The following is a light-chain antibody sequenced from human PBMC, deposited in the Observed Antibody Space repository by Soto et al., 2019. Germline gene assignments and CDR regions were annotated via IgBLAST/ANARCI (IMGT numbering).Light chain of an antibody. Sequence: EIVLTQSPGTLSLSPGERATLSCRASESVRSRNLALYQQRPGQAPRLLIYGASSRAIGIPDRISGSGSGTDFTLTISRLEPGDFAVYYCQQYGSSPPITFGQGTRLEIK. V-gene: IGKV3-20*01. CDR3: QQYGSSPPIT. CDR1: ESVRSRN. J-gene: IGKJ5*01. CDR2: GAS.